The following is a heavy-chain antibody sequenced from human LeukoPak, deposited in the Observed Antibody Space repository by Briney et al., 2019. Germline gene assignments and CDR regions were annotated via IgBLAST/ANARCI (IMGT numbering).Heavy chain of an antibody. CDR1: GYTFSNYG. CDR3: ARVGIVDTARLDY. J-gene: IGHJ4*02. D-gene: IGHD5-18*01. Sequence: ASVKVSCKASGYTFSNYGISWVRQAPGQGLEWMGWISAFNGNTNYAQKFQGRVTMTRDTSISTAYMELSRLRSDDTAVYYCARVGIVDTARLDYWGQGTLVTVSS. V-gene: IGHV1-18*01. CDR2: ISAFNGNT.